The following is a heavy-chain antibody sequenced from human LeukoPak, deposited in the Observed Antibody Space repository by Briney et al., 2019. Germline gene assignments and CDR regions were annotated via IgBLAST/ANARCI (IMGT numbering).Heavy chain of an antibody. D-gene: IGHD6-19*01. J-gene: IGHJ4*02. Sequence: ASVKVSCKASGYTFTSYYMHWVRQAPGQGLEWMGIINPSGGSTSYAQKFQGRVTMTRDMSTSTVYMELSSLRSEDTAVYYCAGRGSGWFHDYWGQGTLVTVSS. V-gene: IGHV1-46*01. CDR3: AGRGSGWFHDY. CDR1: GYTFTSYY. CDR2: INPSGGST.